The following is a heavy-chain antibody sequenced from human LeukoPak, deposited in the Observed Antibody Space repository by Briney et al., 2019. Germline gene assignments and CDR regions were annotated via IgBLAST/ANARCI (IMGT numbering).Heavy chain of an antibody. CDR3: ARDPGKY. Sequence: GGSLRLSCAASGFTFSSYWMHWVRQAPGKGLVWVSRISTDGSSTSYADSVKGRFTISRDNAKNTLYLEMNSLRGEDTAVYYCARDPGKYWGQGTLVTVSS. CDR2: ISTDGSST. CDR1: GFTFSSYW. V-gene: IGHV3-74*01. J-gene: IGHJ4*02.